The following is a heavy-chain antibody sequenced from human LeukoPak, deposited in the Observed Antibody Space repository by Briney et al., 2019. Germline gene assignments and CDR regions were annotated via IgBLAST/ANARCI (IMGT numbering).Heavy chain of an antibody. Sequence: PSETLSLTCTVSGGSISSYYWSWIRQPPGKGLEWIGYIYYSGSTNYNPSLKSRVTISVDTSKNQFSLKLSSVTAADTAVYYCAGSNPDAAMVSPTRENYYYYYGMDVWGQGTTVTVSS. V-gene: IGHV4-59*01. CDR2: IYYSGST. CDR1: GGSISSYY. D-gene: IGHD5-18*01. CDR3: AGSNPDAAMVSPTRENYYYYYGMDV. J-gene: IGHJ6*02.